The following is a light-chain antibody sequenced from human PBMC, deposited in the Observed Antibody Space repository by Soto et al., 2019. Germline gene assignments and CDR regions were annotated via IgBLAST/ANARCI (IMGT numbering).Light chain of an antibody. CDR2: RVS. CDR3: VQSTHWPMT. Sequence: DVVMTQSPLSLPVTLGQPASISCRSSQSLVYSDGNTYLTWLQQRPGQSPRRLIYRVSNRDSGVPDRFSGSGSGTDFSLKISRVEAEDLGFYYCVQSTHWPMTFGQGTKLEIK. J-gene: IGKJ2*01. CDR1: QSLVYSDGNTY. V-gene: IGKV2-30*01.